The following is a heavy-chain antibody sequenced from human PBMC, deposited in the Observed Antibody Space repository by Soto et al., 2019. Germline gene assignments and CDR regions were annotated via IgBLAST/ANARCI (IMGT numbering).Heavy chain of an antibody. CDR3: ARGWDFRSGPNWFDP. V-gene: IGHV4-59*01. D-gene: IGHD3-3*01. Sequence: SETLSLTCSVSGGSISSYYWIWIRRPPGKGLEWIGYIYYSGSTNYNPSLKSRVTISVDTSKNQFSLKLSSVTAADTAVYYCARGWDFRSGPNWFDPWGQGTLVTVSS. CDR2: IYYSGST. J-gene: IGHJ5*02. CDR1: GGSISSYY.